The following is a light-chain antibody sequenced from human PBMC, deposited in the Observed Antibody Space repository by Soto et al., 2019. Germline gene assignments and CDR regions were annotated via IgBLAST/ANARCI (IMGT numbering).Light chain of an antibody. CDR1: QSVSGSY. CDR3: QQYGSSPVT. V-gene: IGKV3-20*01. J-gene: IGKJ2*01. Sequence: EIVLTQSPGTLSLSPGERATLSCRASQSVSGSYLAWYQQKPGQAPRLLIYGVSSRATGIPDRFSGSGSGTDFTLTISRLEPEDFAVYYCQQYGSSPVTFGQGTKLEIK. CDR2: GVS.